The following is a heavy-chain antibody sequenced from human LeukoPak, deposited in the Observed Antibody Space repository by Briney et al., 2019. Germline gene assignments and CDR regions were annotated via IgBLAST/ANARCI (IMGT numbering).Heavy chain of an antibody. D-gene: IGHD3-10*01. CDR1: GFTFSSYW. CDR2: IKQDGSEK. Sequence: HPGGSLRLSCAASGFTFSSYWMSSVRQAPGKGLEWVANIKQDGSEKYYVDSVKGRFTISRDNAKNTLYLQMNSLRAEDTARYYCARSGGIIDYWGQGTLVTVSS. V-gene: IGHV3-7*03. CDR3: ARSGGIIDY. J-gene: IGHJ4*02.